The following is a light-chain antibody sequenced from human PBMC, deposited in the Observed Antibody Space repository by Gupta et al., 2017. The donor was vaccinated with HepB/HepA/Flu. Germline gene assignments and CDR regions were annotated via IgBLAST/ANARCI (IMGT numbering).Light chain of an antibody. Sequence: EVVMTQSPATLSLSPGERATLSCRASQSVSSKLAWYQQKPGQAPRLLIYGASTRATGIPARFSGSGSGTEFTLTISSLQSEYFGLYYCQQDDNWPPLTFGGGTKVEIK. CDR1: QSVSSK. CDR3: QQDDNWPPLT. J-gene: IGKJ4*01. V-gene: IGKV3-15*01. CDR2: GAS.